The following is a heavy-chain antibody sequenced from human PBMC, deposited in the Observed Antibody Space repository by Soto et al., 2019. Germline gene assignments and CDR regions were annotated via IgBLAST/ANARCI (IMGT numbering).Heavy chain of an antibody. CDR3: ARVTYYDFWSGYYGWFDP. CDR2: IYYSGST. CDR1: GGSISSGGYY. V-gene: IGHV4-31*03. J-gene: IGHJ5*02. Sequence: QVQLQESGPGLVKPSQTLSLTCTVSGGSISSGGYYWSWIRQHPGKGLEWIGYIYYSGSTYYNPSLKSRVTISVDTSKHQFSLKLSSVTAADTAVYYCARVTYYDFWSGYYGWFDPWGQGTLVTVSS. D-gene: IGHD3-3*01.